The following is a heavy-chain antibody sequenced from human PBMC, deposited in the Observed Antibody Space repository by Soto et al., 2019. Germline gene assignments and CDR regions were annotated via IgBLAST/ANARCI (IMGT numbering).Heavy chain of an antibody. J-gene: IGHJ6*02. D-gene: IGHD2-15*01. CDR3: ARTGGSRGPTPRGYGMDV. CDR2: ISAYNGNT. V-gene: IGHV1-18*04. CDR1: GYTFTSYG. Sequence: GASVKVSCKASGYTFTSYGISWVRQAPGQGLEWMGWISAYNGNTNYAQKLQGRVTMTTDTSTSTAYMELRSLRSDDTAVYYCARTGGSRGPTPRGYGMDVWGQGTTVTVSS.